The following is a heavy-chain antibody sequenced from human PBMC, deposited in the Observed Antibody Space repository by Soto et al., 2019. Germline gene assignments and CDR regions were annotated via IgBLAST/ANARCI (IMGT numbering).Heavy chain of an antibody. CDR2: IYYSGST. V-gene: IGHV4-31*03. CDR1: GGSIISGGYY. Sequence: PSETLSLTCTVSGGSIISGGYYWIWIRQHPGKGLEWIGYIYYSGSTYYNPSLKSRVTISVDTSKNQFSLKLSSVTAADTAVYYCARDSGSIAAPSGYYYYGMDVWGQGTTVTVSS. D-gene: IGHD6-6*01. CDR3: ARDSGSIAAPSGYYYYGMDV. J-gene: IGHJ6*02.